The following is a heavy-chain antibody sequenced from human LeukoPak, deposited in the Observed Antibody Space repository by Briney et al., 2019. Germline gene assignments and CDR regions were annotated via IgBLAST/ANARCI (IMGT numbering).Heavy chain of an antibody. CDR2: IYPGDSDT. CDR3: ARQGYSYGTDQFDY. Sequence: GESLQISCQGSGYSFTSYWIGWVRQMPGKGLEWTGIIYPGDSDTRYSPSFQGQVTISADKSIGTAYLQWSSLKASDTAMYYCARQGYSYGTDQFDYWGQGTLVTVSS. D-gene: IGHD5-18*01. J-gene: IGHJ4*02. V-gene: IGHV5-51*01. CDR1: GYSFTSYW.